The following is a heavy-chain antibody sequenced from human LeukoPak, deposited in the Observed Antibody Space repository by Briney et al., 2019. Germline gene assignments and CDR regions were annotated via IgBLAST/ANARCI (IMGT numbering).Heavy chain of an antibody. CDR1: GFTFSRYE. Sequence: VGSLRLSCAASGFTFSRYEMNSVRHAPGKGLWWVSYITSGSTIYYADSVKGRFTISRDNPKNSLYLQMNGLRAQDTAVYYCARKYYYDSSGYIDYWGQGTLVPVSS. CDR2: ITSGSTI. D-gene: IGHD3-22*01. V-gene: IGHV3-48*03. CDR3: ARKYYYDSSGYIDY. J-gene: IGHJ4*02.